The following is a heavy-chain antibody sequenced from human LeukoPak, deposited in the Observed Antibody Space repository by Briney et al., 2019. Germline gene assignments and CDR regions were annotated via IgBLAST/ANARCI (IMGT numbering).Heavy chain of an antibody. Sequence: GGSLRLSCAASGFTFSSYGMHWVRQAPGKGLEWVAFIRYDGSSEYYADSVKGRFTISRDNSKNTLSLQMNSLRLEDTAIYYCAKDLTTVTSQGDYWGQGTVVTVSS. CDR1: GFTFSSYG. CDR3: AKDLTTVTSQGDY. J-gene: IGHJ4*02. CDR2: IRYDGSSE. V-gene: IGHV3-30*02. D-gene: IGHD4-17*01.